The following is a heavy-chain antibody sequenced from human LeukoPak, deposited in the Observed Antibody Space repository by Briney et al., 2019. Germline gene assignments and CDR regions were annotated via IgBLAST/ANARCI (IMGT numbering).Heavy chain of an antibody. CDR1: GFTFSSYA. D-gene: IGHD2-15*01. CDR3: AKGGVGSSGGYYYYYYMDV. CDR2: ISGSGGST. J-gene: IGHJ6*03. V-gene: IGHV3-23*01. Sequence: PGGSLRLSCAASGFTFSSYAMSWVRQAPGKGLEWVSAISGSGGSTYYADSVKGRFTISRDNSKSTLYLQMNSLRAEDTAVYYCAKGGVGSSGGYYYYYYMDVWGKGTTVTVSS.